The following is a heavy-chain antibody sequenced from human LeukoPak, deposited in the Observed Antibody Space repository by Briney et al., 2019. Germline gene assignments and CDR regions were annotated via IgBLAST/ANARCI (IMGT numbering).Heavy chain of an antibody. J-gene: IGHJ4*02. V-gene: IGHV1-3*01. CDR1: GYIFTKYV. CDR3: ARDDCGDTCYPGGY. D-gene: IGHD2-21*01. Sequence: GASVKVSCKASGYIFTKYVVHWVRQAPGQRPEWMGWIKAGNGDTNYPQNFQGRLTITRDTSESTVYMELSSLTSEDTALYYCARDDCGDTCYPGGYWGQGTLVTVSS. CDR2: IKAGNGDT.